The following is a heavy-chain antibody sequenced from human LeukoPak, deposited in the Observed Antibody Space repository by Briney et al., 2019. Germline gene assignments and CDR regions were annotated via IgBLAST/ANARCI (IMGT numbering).Heavy chain of an antibody. V-gene: IGHV4-4*07. CDR1: GGSISSYY. CDR3: ARDPRGIVGANHNWFDP. CDR2: IYASGST. D-gene: IGHD1-26*01. Sequence: SETLSLTCTVSGGSISSYYWSWIRQPAGKGLEWIGRIYASGSTNYNPPLKRRVTMSVDTSKSQFSLKLISVTAADTAVYYCARDPRGIVGANHNWFDPWGQGTLVTVSS. J-gene: IGHJ5*02.